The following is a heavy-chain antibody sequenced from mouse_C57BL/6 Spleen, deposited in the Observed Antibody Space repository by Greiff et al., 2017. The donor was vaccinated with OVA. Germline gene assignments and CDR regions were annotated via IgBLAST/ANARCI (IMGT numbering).Heavy chain of an antibody. J-gene: IGHJ1*03. Sequence: EVKLVESEGGLVQPGSSMKLSCTASGFTFSDYYMAWVRQVPEKGLEWVANINYDGSSTYYLDSLKSRFIISRDNAKNILYRQMSSLKSEDTATYYCARDPFYYDGSSYWYFDVWGTGTTVTVSS. D-gene: IGHD1-1*01. V-gene: IGHV5-16*01. CDR1: GFTFSDYY. CDR3: ARDPFYYDGSSYWYFDV. CDR2: INYDGSST.